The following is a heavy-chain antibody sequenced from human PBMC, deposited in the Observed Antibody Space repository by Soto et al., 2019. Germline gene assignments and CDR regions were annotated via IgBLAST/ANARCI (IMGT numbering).Heavy chain of an antibody. CDR2: IYYSGST. CDR3: AGYSFGFGYFFDY. Sequence: SETLSLTCTVSGGSISSYYWNWIRQPPGKGLEWIGYIYYSGSTNYNPSLKSRVTISVDTSKNQFSLKLISVTAADTAVYYCAGYSFGFGYFFDYWGPGTLVTVSS. V-gene: IGHV4-59*01. J-gene: IGHJ4*02. D-gene: IGHD5-18*01. CDR1: GGSISSYY.